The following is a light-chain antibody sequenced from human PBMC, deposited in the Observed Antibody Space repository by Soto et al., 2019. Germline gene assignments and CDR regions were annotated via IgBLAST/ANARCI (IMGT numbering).Light chain of an antibody. Sequence: QSVLTQPASVSGSPGQSITISCTGTSSDIGRYNLVSWYQQHPGKAPKLIVYEVSKRPSGVSDRFSGSKSGNTASLTMSGLQAEDEADYYCLSYGGTFPFVFGSGTKLTVL. CDR2: EVS. CDR1: SSDIGRYNL. CDR3: LSYGGTFPFV. V-gene: IGLV2-23*02. J-gene: IGLJ1*01.